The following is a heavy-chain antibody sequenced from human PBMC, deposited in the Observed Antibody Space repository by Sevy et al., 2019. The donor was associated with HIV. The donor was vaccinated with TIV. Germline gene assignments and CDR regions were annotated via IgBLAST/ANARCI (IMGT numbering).Heavy chain of an antibody. CDR1: GFTFSNYW. CDR2: INPYGNSV. V-gene: IGHV3-74*01. J-gene: IGHJ4*02. D-gene: IGHD6-19*01. CDR3: ARAPADYSTGWSAD. Sequence: GGSLRLSCAVSGFTFSNYWMQWVRQAPGKGLLLVSRINPYGNSVTYAESVRGRFTISRDNAKNTLYLQMSSLRADDTAIYYCARAPADYSTGWSADWGQGTLVTVSS.